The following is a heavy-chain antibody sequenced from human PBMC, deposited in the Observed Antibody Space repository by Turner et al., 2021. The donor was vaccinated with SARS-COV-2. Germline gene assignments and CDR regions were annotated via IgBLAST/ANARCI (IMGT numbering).Heavy chain of an antibody. CDR2: IYYRGST. D-gene: IGHD3-3*01. J-gene: IGHJ5*01. CDR3: ARELRFNWLDS. V-gene: IGHV4-59*01. Sequence: QVQLQESGPGLVKPSETLSLTCTVSGGSISSDFWRWIRQPPGKGLEWIGYIYYRGSTNYNPSLKSRVTMSVDTSKNQFSLKLRSVTAADTAVYYCARELRFNWLDSWGQGTLVTVSS. CDR1: GGSISSDF.